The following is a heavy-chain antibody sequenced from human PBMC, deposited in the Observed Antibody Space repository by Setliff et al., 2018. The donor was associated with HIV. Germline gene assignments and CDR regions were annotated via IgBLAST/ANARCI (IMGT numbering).Heavy chain of an antibody. CDR3: AREYSEAAPHFDS. CDR2: ISSSSTYI. V-gene: IGHV3-21*04. CDR1: GFTFSSYS. Sequence: GGSLRLSCAASGFTFSSYSMNWVRQAPGKGLEWVSSISSSSTYIYYADSVKGRFTIFRDNAKNSLYMQMNTLGAEDTAFYYCAREYSEAAPHFDSWGQGTLVTVSS. D-gene: IGHD6-6*01. J-gene: IGHJ5*01.